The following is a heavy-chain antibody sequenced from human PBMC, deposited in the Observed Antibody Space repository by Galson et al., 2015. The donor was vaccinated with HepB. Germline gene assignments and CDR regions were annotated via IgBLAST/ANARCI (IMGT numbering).Heavy chain of an antibody. Sequence: SVKVSCKASSYTFSSYGISWVRQAPGQGLEWMGWISAYNGNTKSAQKFQGRITMTTDTSTNTAYMELRNLRSDDTAVYYCARDLYDFGDYWGQGTLVTVSS. J-gene: IGHJ4*02. CDR3: ARDLYDFGDY. D-gene: IGHD3-3*01. CDR2: ISAYNGNT. CDR1: SYTFSSYG. V-gene: IGHV1-18*01.